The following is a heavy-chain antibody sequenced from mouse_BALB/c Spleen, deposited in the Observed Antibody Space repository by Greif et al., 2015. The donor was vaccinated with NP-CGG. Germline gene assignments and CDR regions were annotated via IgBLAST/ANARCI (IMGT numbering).Heavy chain of an antibody. D-gene: IGHD2-3*01. Sequence: QVQLQHSGAELAKPGASVKMSCKASGYTFTSYWMHWVKQRPGQGLEWIGYINPSTGYTEYNQKFKDKATLTADKSSSTAYMQLSSLTSEDSAVYYCAIYDGYYFDYWGQGTTLTVSS. CDR3: AIYDGYYFDY. V-gene: IGHV1-7*01. CDR1: GYTFTSYW. J-gene: IGHJ2*01. CDR2: INPSTGYT.